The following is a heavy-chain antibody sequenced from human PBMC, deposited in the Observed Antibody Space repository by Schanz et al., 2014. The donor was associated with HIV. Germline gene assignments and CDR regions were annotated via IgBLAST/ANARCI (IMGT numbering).Heavy chain of an antibody. CDR3: ALSRPSGYGGSWYFDL. CDR1: GFTFSSSA. V-gene: IGHV3-23*04. D-gene: IGHD2-15*01. CDR2: ISGSSIT. Sequence: EVQLVESGGGLVKPGGSLRLSCAASGFTFSSSAMSWVRQAPGKGLEWVSAISGSSITYSADSVKGRFTISRDNSKNTLYLQMNSLRAEDTAVYYCALSRPSGYGGSWYFDLWGRGTLVAVSS. J-gene: IGHJ2*01.